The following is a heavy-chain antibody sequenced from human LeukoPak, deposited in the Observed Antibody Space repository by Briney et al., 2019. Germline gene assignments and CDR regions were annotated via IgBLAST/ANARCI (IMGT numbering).Heavy chain of an antibody. CDR3: AKDRDSDWTSKYFQH. Sequence: GGSLRLSCAASGFTFSNYAMSWVRQAPGKGLEWASAISGSGGSTYYAGSVKGRFTISRDDSKNTLYLQMNSLRADDTAVYYCAKDRDSDWTSKYFQHWGQGTLVTVSS. D-gene: IGHD6-19*01. J-gene: IGHJ1*01. CDR1: GFTFSNYA. CDR2: ISGSGGST. V-gene: IGHV3-23*01.